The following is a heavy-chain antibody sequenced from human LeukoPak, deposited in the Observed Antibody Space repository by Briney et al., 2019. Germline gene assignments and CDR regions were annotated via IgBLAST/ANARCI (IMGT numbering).Heavy chain of an antibody. V-gene: IGHV3-23*01. CDR1: GFTFSSYA. D-gene: IGHD3-3*01. Sequence: GGSLRLSCAASGFTFSSYAMSWVRQAPGKGLEWVSAISGSGGSTYYADSVKGRFTISRDNSKNTLYLQMNSLRAEDTAMYYCTTSNFGFPFDYWGQGTLVTVSS. CDR2: ISGSGGST. J-gene: IGHJ4*02. CDR3: TTSNFGFPFDY.